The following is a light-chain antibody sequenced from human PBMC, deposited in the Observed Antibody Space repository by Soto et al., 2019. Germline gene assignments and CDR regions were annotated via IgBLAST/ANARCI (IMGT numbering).Light chain of an antibody. V-gene: IGKV1-39*01. Sequence: DFQMTQSPSSLSASVGDRVTISCRTSQSINTFLNWFQQTPGKAPKLLIYAASNLQSGVPSRFSGSGSGTDFTLTISSLQPEDFATYFCHQSYFTPPTFGQGTKVEI. J-gene: IGKJ2*01. CDR3: HQSYFTPPT. CDR2: AAS. CDR1: QSINTF.